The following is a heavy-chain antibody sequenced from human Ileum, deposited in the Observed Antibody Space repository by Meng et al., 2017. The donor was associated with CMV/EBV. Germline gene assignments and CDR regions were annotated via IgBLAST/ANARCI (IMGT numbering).Heavy chain of an antibody. J-gene: IGHJ5*02. CDR2: IHSAQSH. V-gene: IGHV4-59*01. CDR3: ASTPYPKWKLNLFDP. CDR1: GASISTYY. D-gene: IGHD1-1*01. Sequence: GSLRLSCGVSGASISTYYWSWIRQPPGKGLEWIGYIHSAQSHLYNPSLGSRATISVDTSKNLVFLKLTSVTAEDTALYYCASTPYPKWKLNLFDPWGQGTLVTVSS.